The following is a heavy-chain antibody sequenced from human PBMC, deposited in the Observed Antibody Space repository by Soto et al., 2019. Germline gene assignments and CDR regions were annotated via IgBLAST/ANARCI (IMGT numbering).Heavy chain of an antibody. Sequence: QVTLKESGPVLVNPTETLTLTCTVSGFSLSNARMGVNWIRQPPGKALEWLAHIFSNDEKSYSTSLKSRLTISKDTSKSQVVLTMTNMDPVDTATYYCARIVIDRWELPPDYWGQGTLVTVSS. CDR3: ARIVIDRWELPPDY. CDR1: GFSLSNARMG. J-gene: IGHJ4*02. V-gene: IGHV2-26*01. CDR2: IFSNDEK. D-gene: IGHD1-26*01.